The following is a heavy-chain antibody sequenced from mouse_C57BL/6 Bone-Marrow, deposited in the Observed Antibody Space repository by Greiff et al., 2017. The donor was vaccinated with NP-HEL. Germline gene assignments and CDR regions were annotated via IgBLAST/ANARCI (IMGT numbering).Heavy chain of an antibody. Sequence: DVKLQESGPGLVKPSQSLSLTCSVTGYSITSGYYWNWIRQFPGNKLEWMGYISYDGSNNYNPSLKNRISITRDTSKNQFFLKLNSVTTEDTATYYCARGAYYSPWFAYWGQGTLVTVSA. CDR2: ISYDGSN. J-gene: IGHJ3*01. D-gene: IGHD2-12*01. CDR3: ARGAYYSPWFAY. V-gene: IGHV3-6*01. CDR1: GYSITSGYY.